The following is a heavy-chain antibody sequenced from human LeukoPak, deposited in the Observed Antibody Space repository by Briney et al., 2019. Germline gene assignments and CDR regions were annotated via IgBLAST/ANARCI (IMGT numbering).Heavy chain of an antibody. Sequence: GGSLRLSCAASGFTFSSYWMSWVRQAPGKGLEWVANIKQDGSEKYYVDSVKGRFTISRDNAKNSLYLQMNSLRAEDTAVYYCASPKITMVRGDEGYYSDYWGQGTLVTVSS. CDR1: GFTFSSYW. D-gene: IGHD3-10*01. CDR2: IKQDGSEK. CDR3: ASPKITMVRGDEGYYSDY. V-gene: IGHV3-7*01. J-gene: IGHJ4*02.